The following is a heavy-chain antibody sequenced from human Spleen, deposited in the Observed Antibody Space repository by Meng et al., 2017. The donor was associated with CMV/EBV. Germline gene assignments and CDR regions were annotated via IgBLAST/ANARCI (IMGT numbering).Heavy chain of an antibody. CDR3: AKYEGSSWLNWFDP. J-gene: IGHJ5*02. CDR1: GGSINSYY. CDR2: IYSSGST. D-gene: IGHD6-13*01. V-gene: IGHV4-59*12. Sequence: SETLSLTCNVSGGSINSYYWSWIRQPPGSGLEWIGYIYSSGSTTYNPSLKSRVTVSLDMSKNTLYLQMNSLRAEDTAVYYCAKYEGSSWLNWFDPWGQGTLVTVSS.